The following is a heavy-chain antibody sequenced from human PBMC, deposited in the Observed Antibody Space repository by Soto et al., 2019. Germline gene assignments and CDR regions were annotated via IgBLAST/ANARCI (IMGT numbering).Heavy chain of an antibody. J-gene: IGHJ4*02. CDR3: ARDSPPVDY. CDR1: GYTFTTYG. CDR2: ISAYDGNT. V-gene: IGHV1-18*01. Sequence: QVQLVQSGAEVKKPGASVKVSCKASGYTFTTYGISWVRQAPGQGLEWMGWISAYDGNTKYAQKLQGRVTMTTDTATRTAYMELRSVTSDDTAVYYCARDSPPVDYWGQGTLVTVSS.